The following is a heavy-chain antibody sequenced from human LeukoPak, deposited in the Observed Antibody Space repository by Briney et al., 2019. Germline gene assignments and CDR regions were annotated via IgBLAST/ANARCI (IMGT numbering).Heavy chain of an antibody. D-gene: IGHD6-19*01. V-gene: IGHV1-18*01. CDR3: ARDLKMGYSSGRHSWGTGSSNDY. CDR2: ISAYNGNT. J-gene: IGHJ4*02. CDR1: GYTFTSYG. Sequence: ASVKVSCKASGYTFTSYGISWVRRAPGQGLEWMGWISAYNGNTNYAQKLQGRVTMTTDTSTSTAYMELRSLRSDDTAVYYCARDLKMGYSSGRHSWGTGSSNDYWGQGTLVTVSS.